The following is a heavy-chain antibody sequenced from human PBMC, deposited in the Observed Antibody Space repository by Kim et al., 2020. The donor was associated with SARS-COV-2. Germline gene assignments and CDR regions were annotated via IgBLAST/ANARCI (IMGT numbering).Heavy chain of an antibody. V-gene: IGHV4-59*01. CDR3: ARYRGSAHCSGGSCSTYYYYMDV. D-gene: IGHD2-15*01. CDR2: IYYSGST. J-gene: IGHJ6*03. Sequence: SETLSLTCTVSGGSISSYYWSWIRQPPGKGLEWIGYIYYSGSTNYNPSLKSRVTISVDTSKNQFSLKLSSVTAADTAVYYCARYRGSAHCSGGSCSTYYYYMDVWGKGTTVTVSS. CDR1: GGSISSYY.